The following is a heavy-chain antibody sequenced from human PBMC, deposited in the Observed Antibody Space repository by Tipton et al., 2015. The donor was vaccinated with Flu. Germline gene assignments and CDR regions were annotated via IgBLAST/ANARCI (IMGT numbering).Heavy chain of an antibody. CDR2: IHPSGST. Sequence: TLSLTCTVSGDSISSDYLWGWIRQPPGKGLEWIAAIHPSGSTKYNPSLKSRLTISVDTSWNQFSLKLSSVTAADTAVYYCARHTGDSVRGIVDYWGQGTLVTVSS. D-gene: IGHD3-10*02. V-gene: IGHV4-38-2*02. CDR3: ARHTGDSVRGIVDY. CDR1: GDSISSDYL. J-gene: IGHJ4*02.